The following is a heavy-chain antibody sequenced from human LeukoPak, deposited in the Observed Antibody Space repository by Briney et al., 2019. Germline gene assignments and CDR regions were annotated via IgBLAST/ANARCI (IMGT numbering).Heavy chain of an antibody. V-gene: IGHV4-59*01. Sequence: SETLSLTCTVSGASITSYYWIWIRQPPGKGLEWIGYIYSTGSTSYNPSLKSRVTISEDTSKNQFSLKLSSVTAADTAVYYCARGGDYDFWSGYSNYYYMDVWGKGTTVTVSS. CDR1: GASITSYY. CDR2: IYSTGST. J-gene: IGHJ6*03. CDR3: ARGGDYDFWSGYSNYYYMDV. D-gene: IGHD3-3*01.